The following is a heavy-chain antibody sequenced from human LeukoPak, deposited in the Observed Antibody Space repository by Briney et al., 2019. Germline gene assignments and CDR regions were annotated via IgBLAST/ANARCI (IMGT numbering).Heavy chain of an antibody. Sequence: GASVKVSCKASGYTFTSYYMHWVRQAPGQGLEWMAIINPSGGSTSYAQKFQGRVTMTRDTSTSTVYMELSSLRSEDTAVYYCARPITPNWFDPWGQGTLVTVSS. D-gene: IGHD5-24*01. CDR3: ARPITPNWFDP. CDR1: GYTFTSYY. J-gene: IGHJ5*02. V-gene: IGHV1-46*01. CDR2: INPSGGST.